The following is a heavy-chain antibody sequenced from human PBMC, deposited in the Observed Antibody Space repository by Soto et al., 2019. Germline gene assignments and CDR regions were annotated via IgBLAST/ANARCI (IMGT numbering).Heavy chain of an antibody. J-gene: IGHJ6*02. Sequence: QVQLQESGPGLVKPSQTLSLTCTVSGGSISSGGYYWTWIRQHPGKGLEWIGYNYYSGITYYNPSLKSTVTMSLDTSKNQFSLKLSSVTAADTAVYYCARGSSIAGLYYGMDVWGQGTTVTVSS. CDR2: NYYSGIT. CDR1: GGSISSGGYY. V-gene: IGHV4-31*01. D-gene: IGHD6-6*01. CDR3: ARGSSIAGLYYGMDV.